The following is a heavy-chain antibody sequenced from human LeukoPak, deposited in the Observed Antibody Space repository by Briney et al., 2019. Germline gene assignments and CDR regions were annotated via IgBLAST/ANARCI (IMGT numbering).Heavy chain of an antibody. Sequence: GASVKVSCKASGGTFSSYAISWVRQAPGQGLEWMGVIIHIFGTANYAQKFQGRVTITTDGSTSTAYMELSSLRSEDTAVYYCARDGIAARRWTNYYYYMDVWGKGTTVTVSS. CDR2: IIHIFGTA. CDR1: GGTFSSYA. D-gene: IGHD6-6*01. CDR3: ARDGIAARRWTNYYYYMDV. V-gene: IGHV1-69*05. J-gene: IGHJ6*03.